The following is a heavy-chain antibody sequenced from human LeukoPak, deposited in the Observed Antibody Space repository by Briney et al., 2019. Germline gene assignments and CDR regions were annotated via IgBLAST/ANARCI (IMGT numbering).Heavy chain of an antibody. CDR1: GFTFSSYA. CDR3: ARDSSGWSTSGFFDY. V-gene: IGHV3-23*01. CDR2: ISGSGGST. Sequence: GGSLRLSCTASGFTFSSYAMNWVRQAPGKGLEWVSAISGSGGSTYYADSVKGRFTISRDNSKNTLYLQMNSLRAEDTAVYYCARDSSGWSTSGFFDYWGQGTLVTVSS. D-gene: IGHD6-19*01. J-gene: IGHJ4*02.